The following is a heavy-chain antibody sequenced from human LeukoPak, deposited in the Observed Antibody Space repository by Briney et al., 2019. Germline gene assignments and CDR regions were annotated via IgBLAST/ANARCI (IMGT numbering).Heavy chain of an antibody. CDR1: GLTFSSYG. D-gene: IGHD3-10*01. Sequence: PGGSLRLSCAASGLTFSSYGMHWVRQAPGKGLEWVAVISYDGSNKYYADSVKGRFTISRDNSKNTLYLQMNSLRAEDTAVYYCAKDQRGYYGSGSYPVGWGQGTLVTVSS. CDR2: ISYDGSNK. CDR3: AKDQRGYYGSGSYPVG. J-gene: IGHJ4*02. V-gene: IGHV3-30*18.